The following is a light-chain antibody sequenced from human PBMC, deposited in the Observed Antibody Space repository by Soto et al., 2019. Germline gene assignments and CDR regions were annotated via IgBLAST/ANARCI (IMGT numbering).Light chain of an antibody. V-gene: IGLV2-23*02. CDR2: EVS. CDR1: SSDVGSYNL. J-gene: IGLJ1*01. Sequence: QSALTQPASVSGSPGQSITISCTGTSSDVGSYNLVSWYQQHPGKAPKLMIYEVSKRPSGVSNRFSGSKSGNTASLTISLLQAEAEADYYCCSYAGSSTYVFGTGTKLTVL. CDR3: CSYAGSSTYV.